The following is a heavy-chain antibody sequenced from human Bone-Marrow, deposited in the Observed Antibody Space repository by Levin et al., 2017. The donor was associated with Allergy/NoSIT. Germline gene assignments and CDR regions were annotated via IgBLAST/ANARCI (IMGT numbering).Heavy chain of an antibody. Sequence: PGGSLRLSCTVSGGSISTYYWSWIRQPPGKGLEWIGYIYHNGDTKYNPSLKSRVTISVDTSKNQFSLKLNSVTAADTAVYHCARDGYNAIDSWGQGTLVTVSS. V-gene: IGHV4-59*01. CDR2: IYHNGDT. CDR1: GGSISTYY. J-gene: IGHJ4*02. CDR3: ARDGYNAIDS. D-gene: IGHD5-24*01.